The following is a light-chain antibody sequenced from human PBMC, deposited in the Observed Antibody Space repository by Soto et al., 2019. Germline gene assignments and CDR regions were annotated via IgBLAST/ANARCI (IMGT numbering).Light chain of an antibody. J-gene: IGKJ4*01. V-gene: IGKV3-15*01. CDR3: QQYNNWPPLT. CDR2: GAS. CDR1: LSVSSN. Sequence: EIVMTQSPATLSVSPGERATLSCRASLSVSSNLAWYLQKPVQVPRLLIYGASTRASGIPARFSGSGSWTEFTLTISSLQSEDFAVYYCQQYNNWPPLTLGGGTKVDIK.